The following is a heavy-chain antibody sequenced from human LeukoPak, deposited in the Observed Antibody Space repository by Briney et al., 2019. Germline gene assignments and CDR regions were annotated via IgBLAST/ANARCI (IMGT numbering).Heavy chain of an antibody. CDR1: GGTFSSYA. J-gene: IGHJ6*02. CDR3: ARSLGYCSGGSCYGGPMDV. V-gene: IGHV1-69*01. CDR2: IIPIFGTA. Sequence: SVKVSCKASGGTFSSYAISWVRQAPGQGLEWMGGIIPIFGTANYAQKFQGRVTITADESTSTAYMELSSLRAEDTAMYYCARSLGYCSGGSCYGGPMDVWGQGTTVTVSS. D-gene: IGHD2-15*01.